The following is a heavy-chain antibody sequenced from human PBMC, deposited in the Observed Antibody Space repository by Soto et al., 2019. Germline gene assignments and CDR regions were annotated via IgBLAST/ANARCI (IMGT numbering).Heavy chain of an antibody. CDR1: GFTFTNYG. CDR2: IWYDGSNR. D-gene: IGHD1-26*01. V-gene: IGHV3-33*01. Sequence: AASGFTFTNYGMHWVRQAPGKGLEWVAVIWYDGSNRFYADSVKGRFTISKDNSQNMLYLQMHSLRPEDTAVYYCTRDPYGGSRYYFDSWGQGTLVTVSS. J-gene: IGHJ4*02. CDR3: TRDPYGGSRYYFDS.